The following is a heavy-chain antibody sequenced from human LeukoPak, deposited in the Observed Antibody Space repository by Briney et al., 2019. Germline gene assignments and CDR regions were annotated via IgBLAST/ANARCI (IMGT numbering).Heavy chain of an antibody. D-gene: IGHD2-21*02. Sequence: EASVKVSCKASGYTFSSYGLSWVRQAPGQGLEWVGWISLYNGNTHYAQRLQGRVTMTTDTSTSTAYMELRSLRSDDSAVYYCARTQDVTYYYYYMDVWGKGTTVTVSS. CDR1: GYTFSSYG. V-gene: IGHV1-18*01. CDR2: ISLYNGNT. CDR3: ARTQDVTYYYYYMDV. J-gene: IGHJ6*03.